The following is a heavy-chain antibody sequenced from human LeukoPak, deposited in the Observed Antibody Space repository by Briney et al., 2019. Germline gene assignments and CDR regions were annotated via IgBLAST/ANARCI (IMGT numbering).Heavy chain of an antibody. CDR3: ARDRAYFDY. J-gene: IGHJ4*02. Sequence: GGSLRLSCAASGFTFRSYWMSWVRQVPGKGLEWVANINQDGSEKDFVDSVKGRFTISRDNARNSLYLQMNSLRAEDTAVYYCARDRAYFDYWGQGTLVTVSS. V-gene: IGHV3-7*01. CDR2: INQDGSEK. CDR1: GFTFRSYW.